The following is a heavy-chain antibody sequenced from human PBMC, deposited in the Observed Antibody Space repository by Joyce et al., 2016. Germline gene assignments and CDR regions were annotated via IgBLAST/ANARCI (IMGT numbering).Heavy chain of an antibody. CDR1: GYSFTSYW. J-gene: IGHJ4*02. CDR3: ARTMDYYGSGSYGWYFDY. D-gene: IGHD3-10*01. V-gene: IGHV5-51*01. CDR2: IYPGDSVT. Sequence: EVQLVQSGAEVKKPGESLRISCKGSGYSFTSYWIGWVRQMPGKGLEWMVIIYPGDSVTRYSPSFQGQVTISADKSIRTAYLQWSSLKASDTAMYYCARTMDYYGSGSYGWYFDYWGQGTLVTVSS.